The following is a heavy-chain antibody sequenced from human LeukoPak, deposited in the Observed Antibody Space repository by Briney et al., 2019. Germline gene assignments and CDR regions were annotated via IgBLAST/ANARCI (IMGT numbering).Heavy chain of an antibody. D-gene: IGHD6-13*01. Sequence: GGSLRLSCAASGFTFSSYSMNWVRQAPGKGLEWVSSISSSSSYIYYADSVKGRFTISRDNAKNSLYLQMNSLRAEDTAVYYCAREITPGSSWPFPGYYYYGVDVWGQGTTVTVSS. CDR1: GFTFSSYS. CDR3: AREITPGSSWPFPGYYYYGVDV. J-gene: IGHJ6*02. CDR2: ISSSSSYI. V-gene: IGHV3-21*01.